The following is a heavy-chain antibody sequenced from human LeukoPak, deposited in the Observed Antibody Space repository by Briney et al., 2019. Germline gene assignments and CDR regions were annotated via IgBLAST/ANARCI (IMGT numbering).Heavy chain of an antibody. CDR3: ARAGHSYYDILTGWWGYYMDV. Sequence: GGSLRLSCAASGFTFDDYAMHWVRQAPGKGLEWVSSISWSSSTIAYADSVRGRFTISRDNAKNSLYLQMNSLRAEDTAVYYCARAGHSYYDILTGWWGYYMDVWGKGTTVTISS. CDR2: ISWSSSTI. J-gene: IGHJ6*03. V-gene: IGHV3-9*01. CDR1: GFTFDDYA. D-gene: IGHD3-9*01.